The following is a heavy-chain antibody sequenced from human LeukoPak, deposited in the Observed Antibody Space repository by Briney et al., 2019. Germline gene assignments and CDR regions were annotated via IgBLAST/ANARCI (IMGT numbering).Heavy chain of an antibody. D-gene: IGHD6-13*01. CDR2: IKEDGTGK. CDR3: AREIPQQLVAMDV. V-gene: IGHV3-7*04. J-gene: IGHJ6*02. CDR1: GFTFSTYW. Sequence: PGGSLRLSCAASGFTFSTYWMSWVRQAPGKGLEWWANIKEDGTGKNHVDSVKGRFTISRDNAKNSLYLQMNGLRGEDTAVYYCAREIPQQLVAMDVWGQGTTVTVSS.